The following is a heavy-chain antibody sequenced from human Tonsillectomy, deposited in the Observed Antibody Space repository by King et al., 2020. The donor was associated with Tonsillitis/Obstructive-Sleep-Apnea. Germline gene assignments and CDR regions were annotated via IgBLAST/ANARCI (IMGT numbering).Heavy chain of an antibody. D-gene: IGHD3-3*01. V-gene: IGHV3-7*01. CDR2: IKQDGSKK. CDR3: AREFGVVNLYDY. CDR1: GFTFSTYW. J-gene: IGHJ4*02. Sequence: VQLVESGGGLVQPGGSLRLSCTASGFTFSTYWMSWVRQAPGKGLEWVANIKQDGSKKYYMDSVKGRFTISRDNAKNSLYLQMNSLRAEDTAVYYCAREFGVVNLYDYWGQGTLVTVSS.